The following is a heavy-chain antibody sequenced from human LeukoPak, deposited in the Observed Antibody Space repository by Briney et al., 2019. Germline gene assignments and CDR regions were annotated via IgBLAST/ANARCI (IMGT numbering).Heavy chain of an antibody. V-gene: IGHV1-18*01. D-gene: IGHD2-2*01. J-gene: IGHJ6*02. CDR1: GYTFTNYG. CDR3: AREIVVVPAAISYYGMDV. CDR2: ISAYNGYT. Sequence: ASVKVSCKTSGYTFTNYGVSWVRQAPGQGLEWMGWISAYNGYTNYAQKLQVRVTMTTDTSTSTAYMELRSLTSDDTAVYYCAREIVVVPAAISYYGMDVWGQGTTVTVSS.